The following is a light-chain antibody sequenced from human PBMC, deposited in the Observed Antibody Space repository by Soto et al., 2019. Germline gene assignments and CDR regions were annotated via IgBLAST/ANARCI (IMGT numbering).Light chain of an antibody. CDR1: SSNIGAGYD. Sequence: QSVLTQPPSMSGPPGQRVTISCTGSSSNIGAGYDVHWYQQLPGTAPKLLIYGNSNRPSGVPDRFSGSKSGTSASLAITGLQAEDEADYYCQSYDSSLSVWVFGGGTKVTVL. V-gene: IGLV1-40*01. CDR3: QSYDSSLSVWV. J-gene: IGLJ3*02. CDR2: GNS.